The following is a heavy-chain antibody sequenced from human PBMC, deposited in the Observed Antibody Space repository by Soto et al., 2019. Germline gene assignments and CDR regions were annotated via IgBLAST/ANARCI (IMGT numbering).Heavy chain of an antibody. V-gene: IGHV4-39*01. CDR2: IYYSGST. CDR3: ARHPKYYYYGMDV. CDR1: GGSISSSSYY. Sequence: SETLSLTCTVSGGSISSSSYYWGWIRQPPGKGLEWIGSIYYSGSTYYNPSLKSRVTISVDTSKNQFSLKLSSVTAAGTAVYYCARHPKYYYYGMDVWGQGTTVTVSS. J-gene: IGHJ6*02.